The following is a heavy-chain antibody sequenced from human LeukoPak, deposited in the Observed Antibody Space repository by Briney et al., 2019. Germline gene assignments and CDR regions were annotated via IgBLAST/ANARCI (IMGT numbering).Heavy chain of an antibody. Sequence: SETLSLTCSVSGDSISRHIYHWTWIRQPPGKGLEWIGSIYYSGSTYYNPSLKSRVTISVDTSKNQFSLKLSSVTAADTAVYYCARTLLEWLLYLDYWGQGTLVTVSS. V-gene: IGHV4-39*01. CDR1: GDSISRHIYH. CDR2: IYYSGST. CDR3: ARTLLEWLLYLDY. J-gene: IGHJ4*02. D-gene: IGHD3-3*01.